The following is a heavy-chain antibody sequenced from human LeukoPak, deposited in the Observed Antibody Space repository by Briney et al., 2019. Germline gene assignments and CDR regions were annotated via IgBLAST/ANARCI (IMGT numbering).Heavy chain of an antibody. CDR3: ATAGNYRFDY. Sequence: SGGSLRLSCAASGFTFSSYEMNWVRQAPGKGLEWVSYISSSGSTIYYADSVKGRFTISRDNAKNTLYLQMDSLRAEDTAVYYCATAGNYRFDYWGQGTLVTVSS. CDR1: GFTFSSYE. CDR2: ISSSGSTI. V-gene: IGHV3-48*03. J-gene: IGHJ4*02. D-gene: IGHD1-7*01.